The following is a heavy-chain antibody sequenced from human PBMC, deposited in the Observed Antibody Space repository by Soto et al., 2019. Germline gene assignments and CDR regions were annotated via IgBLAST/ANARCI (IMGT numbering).Heavy chain of an antibody. J-gene: IGHJ4*02. D-gene: IGHD5-12*01. CDR2: IYYSGST. CDR3: ARDSGYDAFDY. CDR1: GGSISSYY. Sequence: SETLSLTCTVSGGSISSYYWSWIRQPPGKGLEWIGYIYYSGSTNYNPSLKSRVTISVDTSKNQFSLKLSSVTAADTAVYYCARDSGYDAFDYWGQGTLVTVSS. V-gene: IGHV4-59*01.